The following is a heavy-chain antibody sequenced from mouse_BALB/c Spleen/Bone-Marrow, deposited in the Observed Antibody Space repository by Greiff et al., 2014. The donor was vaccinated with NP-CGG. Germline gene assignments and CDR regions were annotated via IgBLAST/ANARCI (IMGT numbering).Heavy chain of an antibody. CDR3: VRSGYYGSYPASY. D-gene: IGHD2-1*01. CDR1: GDSITNGY. V-gene: IGHV3-8*02. CDR2: INYSGST. Sequence: EVQVVESGPSLVKPSKALSLTCSVTGDSITNGYWNWIRKFPGNKLEYMGYINYSGSTYYNPSLKSRISITRDTSKNQFFLQLNSVTTEDTATYYCVRSGYYGSYPASYWGQGTLVTVSA. J-gene: IGHJ3*01.